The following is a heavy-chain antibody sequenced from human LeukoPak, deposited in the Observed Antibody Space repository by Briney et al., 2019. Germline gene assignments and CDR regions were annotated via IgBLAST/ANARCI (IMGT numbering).Heavy chain of an antibody. J-gene: IGHJ4*02. Sequence: GSLRLSCAASGFTFSSYSMNWVRQAPGKGLEWVSSISSSSSYIYYADSVKGRFTISRDNAKNSLYLQMNSLRAEDTAVYYCARDLDFWSGYPEYYFDYWGQGTLVTVSS. CDR3: ARDLDFWSGYPEYYFDY. D-gene: IGHD3-3*01. CDR2: ISSSSSYI. CDR1: GFTFSSYS. V-gene: IGHV3-21*01.